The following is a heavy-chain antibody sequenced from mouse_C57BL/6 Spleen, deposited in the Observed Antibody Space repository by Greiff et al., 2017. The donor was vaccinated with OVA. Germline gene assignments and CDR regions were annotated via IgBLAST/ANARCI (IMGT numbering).Heavy chain of an antibody. CDR1: GYTFTSYW. D-gene: IGHD1-1*01. CDR3: ARYYGSFYYAMDY. V-gene: IGHV1-7*01. J-gene: IGHJ4*01. Sequence: QVQLQQSGAELAKPGASVKLSCEASGYTFTSYWMHWVKQRPGQGLEWIGYINPSSGYTKYNQKFKDKATLTADKSSSTAYMQLSSLTYEDSAVYYCARYYGSFYYAMDYWGQGTSVTVSS. CDR2: INPSSGYT.